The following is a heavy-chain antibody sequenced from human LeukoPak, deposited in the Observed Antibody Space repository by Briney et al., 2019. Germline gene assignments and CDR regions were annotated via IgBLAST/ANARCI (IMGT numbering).Heavy chain of an antibody. CDR3: ARAPPYELLTHDAFDI. D-gene: IGHD1-26*01. V-gene: IGHV4-59*01. Sequence: SETLSLTYTVSGGSISSYYWSWIRQPPGKGLEWIGYIYYSGSTNYNPSLKSRVTISVDTSKNQFSLKLSSVTAADTAVYYCARAPPYELLTHDAFDIWGQGTMVTVSS. CDR2: IYYSGST. CDR1: GGSISSYY. J-gene: IGHJ3*02.